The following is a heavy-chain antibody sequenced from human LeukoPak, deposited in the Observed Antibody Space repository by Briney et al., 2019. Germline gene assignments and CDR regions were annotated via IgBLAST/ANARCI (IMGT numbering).Heavy chain of an antibody. D-gene: IGHD3-9*01. J-gene: IGHJ4*02. Sequence: SETLSLTCAVYGGSFSGYYWSWIRQPPGKGLEWIGEINHSGSTNYNPSLKSRVTISVGTSKNQFSLKLSSVTAADTAVYYCARYDILTGSFDYWGQGTLVTVSS. CDR1: GGSFSGYY. CDR2: INHSGST. CDR3: ARYDILTGSFDY. V-gene: IGHV4-34*01.